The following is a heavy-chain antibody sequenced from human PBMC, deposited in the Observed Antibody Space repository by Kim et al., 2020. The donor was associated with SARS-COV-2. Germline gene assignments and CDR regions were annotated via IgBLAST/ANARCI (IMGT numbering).Heavy chain of an antibody. CDR1: GFTFGDYA. CDR3: AKDILRYSSSYYFDY. Sequence: GGSLRLSCAASGFTFGDYAMHWVRQAPGKGLEWVSGISWNSGSIGYADSVKGRFTISRDNAKNSLYLQMNSLRAEDTALYYCAKDILRYSSSYYFDYWGQGTLVTVSS. CDR2: ISWNSGSI. V-gene: IGHV3-9*01. D-gene: IGHD6-6*01. J-gene: IGHJ4*02.